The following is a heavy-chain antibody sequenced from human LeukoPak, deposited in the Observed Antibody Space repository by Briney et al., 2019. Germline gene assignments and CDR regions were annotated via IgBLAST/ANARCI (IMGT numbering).Heavy chain of an antibody. CDR2: IRYDGSNK. D-gene: IGHD3-9*01. J-gene: IGHJ4*02. Sequence: PGGSLRLSCAASGFTFSSYGMHWVRQAPGKGLEWVAFIRYDGSNKYYADSVKGRFTISRDNSKNTLYLQVNSLRAEDTAVYYCAKERYFDWLLSDYWGQGTLVTVSS. CDR1: GFTFSSYG. V-gene: IGHV3-30*02. CDR3: AKERYFDWLLSDY.